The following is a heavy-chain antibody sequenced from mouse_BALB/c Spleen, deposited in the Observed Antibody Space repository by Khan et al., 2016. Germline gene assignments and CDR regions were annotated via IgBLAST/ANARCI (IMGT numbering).Heavy chain of an antibody. CDR2: IYYSGTI. V-gene: IGHV3-5*02. CDR3: ERDGGYYGYFDY. Sequence: VQLQESGPGLVKPSQTVSLTCTVTGISITTGNYRWSWIRQFPGNKLEWIGYIYYSGTITYNPSLTSRITITRDTSKNQFFLEMNSLTAEDTATYYCERDGGYYGYFDYWGQGTTLTVSS. D-gene: IGHD1-1*01. J-gene: IGHJ2*01. CDR1: GISITTGNYR.